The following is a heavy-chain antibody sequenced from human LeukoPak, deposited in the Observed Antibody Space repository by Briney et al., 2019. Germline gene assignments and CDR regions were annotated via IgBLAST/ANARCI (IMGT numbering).Heavy chain of an antibody. V-gene: IGHV4-4*07. CDR1: GGSISSYY. CDR2: IYTSGST. Sequence: SETLSLTCTVSGGSISSYYWSWIRQPAGKGLEWIGRIYTSGSTNYNPSLKSRVTMSVDTSKNQFSLKLSSVTAADTAVYYCSRMSSHCSGGSCYAVCDYWGQGTLVTVSS. D-gene: IGHD2-15*01. CDR3: SRMSSHCSGGSCYAVCDY. J-gene: IGHJ4*02.